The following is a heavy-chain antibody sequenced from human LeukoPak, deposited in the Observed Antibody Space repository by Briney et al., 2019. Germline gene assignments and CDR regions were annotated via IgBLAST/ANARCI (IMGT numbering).Heavy chain of an antibody. D-gene: IGHD1-26*01. CDR3: AKDVGKWESLHFFDY. CDR1: GFTLSTNA. V-gene: IGHV3-23*01. CDR2: ISGSGAST. J-gene: IGHJ4*02. Sequence: TGGSLSFSCLTSGFTLSTNAMVGVRKAQGKGLEWFSGISGSGASTYYADSVKGRFTISRDDSRNTLYLQMNSLRGDDTAVYYCAKDVGKWESLHFFDYWGQGTLVTVSS.